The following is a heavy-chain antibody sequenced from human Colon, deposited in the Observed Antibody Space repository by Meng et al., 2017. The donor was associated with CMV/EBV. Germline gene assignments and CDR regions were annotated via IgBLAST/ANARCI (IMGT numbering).Heavy chain of an antibody. Sequence: SFTTSGYTITSYFIHWVRQAPGHGLEWMGMINPSGDSTNYAQKFQGRVSLTSDTSTTTVYMELSSLKSEDTAVYFCARDQFGGALDHWGQGTLVTVSS. J-gene: IGHJ4*02. D-gene: IGHD3-16*01. CDR3: ARDQFGGALDH. CDR2: INPSGDST. CDR1: GYTITSYF. V-gene: IGHV1-46*01.